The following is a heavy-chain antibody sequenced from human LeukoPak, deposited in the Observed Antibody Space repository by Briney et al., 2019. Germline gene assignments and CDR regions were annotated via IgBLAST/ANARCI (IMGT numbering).Heavy chain of an antibody. D-gene: IGHD4-17*01. V-gene: IGHV4-39*07. CDR1: GGSISSSSYY. CDR3: ARDLTTVNVGI. CDR2: IYYSGST. Sequence: PSETLSLTCTVSGGSISSSSYYWGWIRQPPGKGLEWIGSIYYSGSTYYNPSLKSRVTISVDTSKNQFSLKLSSVTAADTAVYYCARDLTTVNVGIWGQGTMVTVSS. J-gene: IGHJ3*02.